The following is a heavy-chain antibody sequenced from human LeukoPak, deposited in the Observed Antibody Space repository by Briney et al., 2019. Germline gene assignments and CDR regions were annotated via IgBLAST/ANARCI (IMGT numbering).Heavy chain of an antibody. Sequence: SETLSLTCAVYGGSFSGYYWSWIRQPPGKGLEWIGEINHSGSTNYNPSLKSRVTISVDTSKNQFSLKLSSVTAADTAVYCCARGRYSGSYCDYWGQGTLVTVSS. J-gene: IGHJ4*02. CDR3: ARGRYSGSYCDY. V-gene: IGHV4-34*01. CDR2: INHSGST. D-gene: IGHD1-26*01. CDR1: GGSFSGYY.